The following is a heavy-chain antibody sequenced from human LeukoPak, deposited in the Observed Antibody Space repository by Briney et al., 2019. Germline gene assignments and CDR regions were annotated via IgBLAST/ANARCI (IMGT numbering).Heavy chain of an antibody. V-gene: IGHV3-7*01. Sequence: GGSLRLSCAASGFTFSSYWMSWVRQAPGKGLEWAANIKQDGSEKYYVDSVKGRFTISRDNAKNSLYLQMNSLRAEDTAVYYCARVRGYSSSGFDYWGQGTLVTVSS. CDR3: ARVRGYSSSGFDY. D-gene: IGHD6-13*01. CDR1: GFTFSSYW. J-gene: IGHJ4*02. CDR2: IKQDGSEK.